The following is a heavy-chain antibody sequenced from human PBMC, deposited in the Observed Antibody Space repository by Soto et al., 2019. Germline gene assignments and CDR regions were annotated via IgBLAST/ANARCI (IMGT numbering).Heavy chain of an antibody. D-gene: IGHD3-16*01. CDR3: AGTLRPVMLTPFGYPQLSFDY. CDR1: GVSVSNFY. CDR2: IYNSGDT. V-gene: IGHV4-59*02. J-gene: IGHJ4*02. Sequence: SEPLSLTCTVSGVSVSNFYWSWIRQSPGRGLESMGYIYNSGDTNYNPSLKSRASISVDTSKNQVSLKLHSVSAADTAAYFCAGTLRPVMLTPFGYPQLSFDYWGQGILVTVSS.